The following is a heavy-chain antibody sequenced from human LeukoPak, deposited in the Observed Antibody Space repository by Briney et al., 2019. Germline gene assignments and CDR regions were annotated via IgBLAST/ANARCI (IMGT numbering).Heavy chain of an antibody. D-gene: IGHD4-17*01. CDR2: ISYDGSKK. CDR1: GFTFTSYG. J-gene: IGHJ1*01. CDR3: AREGTVTTSPEYFQH. V-gene: IGHV3-30*03. Sequence: PGGSLRLSCAASGFTFTSYGMHWVRQAPGKGLEWEAVISYDGSKKYYADSAKGRFTISRDNSKNTLYLQMNSLRAEDTAVYYCAREGTVTTSPEYFQHWGQGTLVTVSS.